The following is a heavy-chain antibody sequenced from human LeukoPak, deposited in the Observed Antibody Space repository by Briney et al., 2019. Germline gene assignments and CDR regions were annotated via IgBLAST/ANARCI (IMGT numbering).Heavy chain of an antibody. CDR3: ARVYYSGSYDYWYFDL. J-gene: IGHJ2*01. Sequence: GSLRLSCAASGFTFSNAWMSWVRQAPGKGLEWIGYIYYSGSTNYNPSLKSRVTISVDTSKNQFSLKLSSVTAADTAVYYCARVYYSGSYDYWYFDLWGRGTLVTVSS. V-gene: IGHV4-59*01. CDR2: IYYSGST. D-gene: IGHD1-26*01. CDR1: GFTFSNAW.